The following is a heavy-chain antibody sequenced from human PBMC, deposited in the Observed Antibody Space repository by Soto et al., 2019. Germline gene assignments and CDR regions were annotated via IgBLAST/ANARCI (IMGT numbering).Heavy chain of an antibody. D-gene: IGHD6-6*01. CDR3: ASAGPRIAARLYYYYYGMDV. Sequence: GGSLRLSCAASGFTVSSNYMSWVRQAPGKGLERVSVIYSGGSTYYADSVKGRFTISRDNSKNTLYLQMNSLRAEETAVYYCASAGPRIAARLYYYYYGMDVWGQGTTVTVSS. J-gene: IGHJ6*02. CDR2: IYSGGST. CDR1: GFTVSSNY. V-gene: IGHV3-53*01.